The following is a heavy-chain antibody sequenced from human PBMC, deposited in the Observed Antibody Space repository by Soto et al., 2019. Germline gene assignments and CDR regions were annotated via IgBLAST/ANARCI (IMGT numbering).Heavy chain of an antibody. CDR3: ARLYCSSTSCYTGAAFFDY. J-gene: IGHJ4*02. V-gene: IGHV4-30-2*01. Sequence: QLQLQESGSGLVKPSQTLSLTCAVSGGSISSGGYSWSWIRQPPGKGLEWIGYIYHSGSTYYNPSLKSRVTISVDRSKNQLSLKLSSVTAADTAVYYCARLYCSSTSCYTGAAFFDYWGQGTLVTVSS. CDR2: IYHSGST. CDR1: GGSISSGGYS. D-gene: IGHD2-2*02.